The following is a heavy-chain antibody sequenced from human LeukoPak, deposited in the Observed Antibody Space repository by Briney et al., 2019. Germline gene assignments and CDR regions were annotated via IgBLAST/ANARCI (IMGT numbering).Heavy chain of an antibody. D-gene: IGHD5-18*01. V-gene: IGHV4-34*01. Sequence: SETLSLTCAVYGGSFSGYYWSWIRQPPGKGLEWIGEINHSGSTNYNPSLKSRVTISVDTSKNQFSLKLSSVTAADTAVYYCARRPRGYSYEHYFDYWGQGTLVTVSS. CDR2: INHSGST. J-gene: IGHJ4*02. CDR1: GGSFSGYY. CDR3: ARRPRGYSYEHYFDY.